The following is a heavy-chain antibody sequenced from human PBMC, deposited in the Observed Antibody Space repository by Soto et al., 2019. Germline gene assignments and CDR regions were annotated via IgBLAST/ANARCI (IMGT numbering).Heavy chain of an antibody. D-gene: IGHD3-10*01. V-gene: IGHV3-23*01. CDR1: GVTFSNYA. Sequence: EVQFLESGGGLVQPGGSLRLSCAASGVTFSNYAMNWVRQAPGKGLEWVSGISHSGSSTYYADSVKGRFTISRDNSKNTLFLQMNSLTAEDTAVYDCAKGSWVHHGSEGGNWLDPWGQGTLVTVSS. CDR2: ISHSGSST. CDR3: AKGSWVHHGSEGGNWLDP. J-gene: IGHJ5*02.